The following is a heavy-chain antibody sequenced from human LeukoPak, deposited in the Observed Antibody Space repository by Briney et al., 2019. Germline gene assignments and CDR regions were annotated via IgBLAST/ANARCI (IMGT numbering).Heavy chain of an antibody. J-gene: IGHJ4*02. D-gene: IGHD2-15*01. CDR3: AREAYCSGGSCYYFDY. CDR2: ISSGSNYI. Sequence: GGSLRLSCAASGFTFSSYTINWVRQAPGKGLEWVSSISSGSNYIYYADSLKGRFTISRDNARNSLYLQMNSLRAEDTAVYYCAREAYCSGGSCYYFDYWGQGTLVTVSS. V-gene: IGHV3-21*01. CDR1: GFTFSSYT.